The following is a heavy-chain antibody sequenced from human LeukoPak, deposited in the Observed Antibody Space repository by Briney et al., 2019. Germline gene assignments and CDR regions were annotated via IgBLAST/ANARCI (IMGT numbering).Heavy chain of an antibody. CDR1: GSTFSSYA. Sequence: QAGGSLRLSCAASGSTFSSYAMSWVRQAPGKGLEWVSGISGIGGSTYNADSVKGRFTISRDNSKNTLYLQMNSLSPEDTAVYYCAKGSNNWNYAYFDYWGQGTLVTVSS. CDR2: ISGIGGST. J-gene: IGHJ4*02. D-gene: IGHD1-7*01. CDR3: AKGSNNWNYAYFDY. V-gene: IGHV3-23*01.